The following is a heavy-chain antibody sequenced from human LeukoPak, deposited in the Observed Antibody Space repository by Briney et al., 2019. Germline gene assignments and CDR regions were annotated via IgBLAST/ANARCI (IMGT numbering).Heavy chain of an antibody. CDR3: ARDRDLDSSPSFDI. CDR2: IYDTGST. D-gene: IGHD3-22*01. V-gene: IGHV4-30-4*01. Sequence: SETLSLTCTVSRGSITSGDYYWSWIRQPPGKGLEWIGYIYDTGSTNYNPSLKRRVIISRDTSKNQFSLRLTSVTAADTAVYYCARDRDLDSSPSFDIWGQGTMLTVSS. J-gene: IGHJ3*02. CDR1: RGSITSGDYY.